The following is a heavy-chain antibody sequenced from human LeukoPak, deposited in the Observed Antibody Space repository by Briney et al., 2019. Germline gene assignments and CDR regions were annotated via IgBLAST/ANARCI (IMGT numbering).Heavy chain of an antibody. CDR3: ARDALGALGY. CDR2: IKQDGSEK. CDR1: GFTFSVFW. D-gene: IGHD3-16*01. J-gene: IGHJ4*02. Sequence: TGGSLRLSCAASGFTFSVFWMSWVRQAPGKGLEWVANIKQDGSEKYYVDSVKGRFTISRDNDNNSMYLQINSLRAEDTAVYYCARDALGALGYWGQGTLVTVSS. V-gene: IGHV3-7*01.